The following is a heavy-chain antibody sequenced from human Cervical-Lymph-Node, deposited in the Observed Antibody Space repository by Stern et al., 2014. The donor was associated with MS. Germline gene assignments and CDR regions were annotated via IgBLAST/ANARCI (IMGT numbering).Heavy chain of an antibody. J-gene: IGHJ4*02. CDR3: ARGHTPYAYNYLFDY. CDR1: GFTFSSYG. D-gene: IGHD5-24*01. CDR2: AWYDGSTA. Sequence: VQLEESGGGVVQPGPSLRLSCAASGFTFSSYGMHWVRQAPGKGLAWVALAWYDGSTAYYTNSVKGRFTISRDNSKNTLSLQMNSLTAEDTAVYYCARGHTPYAYNYLFDYWGQGTLVTVSS. V-gene: IGHV3-33*01.